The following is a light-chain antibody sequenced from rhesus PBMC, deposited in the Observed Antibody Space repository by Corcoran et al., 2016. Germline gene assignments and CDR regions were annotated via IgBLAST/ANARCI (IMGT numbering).Light chain of an antibody. V-gene: IGKV1-22*01. CDR3: LQYSSSPYS. CDR2: KAS. CDR1: QSISSW. J-gene: IGKJ2*01. Sequence: DIQMTQSPSSLSASVGDTVTITCRASQSISSWLAWYQQKPGKDPKLLIYKASSLHSGVPSRFSGSGSGTDFTLTISSLQPEDFATYYCLQYSSSPYSFGQGTKVEIK.